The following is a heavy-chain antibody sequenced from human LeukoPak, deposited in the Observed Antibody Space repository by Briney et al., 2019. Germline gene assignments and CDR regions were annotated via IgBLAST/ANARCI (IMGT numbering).Heavy chain of an antibody. CDR3: AKDRVAVAGCWYFDL. CDR1: GGSISSSSYY. V-gene: IGHV3-23*01. Sequence: ETLSLTCTVSGGSISSSSYYWGWIRQAPGKGLEWVSAISGSGGSTYYADSVKGRFTISRDNSKNTLYLQMNSLRAEDTAVYYCAKDRVAVAGCWYFDLWGRGTLVTVSS. D-gene: IGHD6-19*01. J-gene: IGHJ2*01. CDR2: ISGSGGST.